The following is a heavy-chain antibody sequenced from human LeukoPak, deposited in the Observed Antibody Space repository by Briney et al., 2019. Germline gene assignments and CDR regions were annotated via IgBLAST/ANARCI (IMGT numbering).Heavy chain of an antibody. CDR2: INPNSGGT. Sequence: GASVKVSCKASGYPFTAYYLHWVRQAPGQGLEWMGWINPNSGGTNSAQKFQGRVTMTRDTSITTVYMEVSWLTSDDTAIYYCARADRLHGGPYLIGPWGQGTLVTVSS. J-gene: IGHJ5*02. D-gene: IGHD2-21*01. V-gene: IGHV1-2*02. CDR3: ARADRLHGGPYLIGP. CDR1: GYPFTAYY.